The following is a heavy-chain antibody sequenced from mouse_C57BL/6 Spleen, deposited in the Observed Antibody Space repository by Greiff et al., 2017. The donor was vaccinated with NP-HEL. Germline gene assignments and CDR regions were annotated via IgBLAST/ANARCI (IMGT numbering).Heavy chain of an antibody. CDR1: GYTFTSYG. CDR3: ARPSTTVVARYFDV. Sequence: QVQLKESGAELARPGASVKLSCKASGYTFTSYGISWVKQRTGQGLEWIGEIYPRSGNTYYNEKFKGKATLTADKSSSTAYMELRSLTSEDSAVYFCARPSTTVVARYFDVWGTGTTVTVSS. J-gene: IGHJ1*03. CDR2: IYPRSGNT. D-gene: IGHD1-1*01. V-gene: IGHV1-81*01.